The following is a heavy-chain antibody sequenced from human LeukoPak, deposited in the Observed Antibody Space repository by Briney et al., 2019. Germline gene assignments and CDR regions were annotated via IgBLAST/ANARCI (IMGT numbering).Heavy chain of an antibody. J-gene: IGHJ4*02. CDR1: GYTFTSYY. CDR3: ARPGYCSGGSCYSDY. D-gene: IGHD2-15*01. CDR2: INPSGGST. V-gene: IGHV1-46*03. Sequence: EASVMVSCKASGYTFTSYYMHWVRQAPGQGLEWMGIINPSGGSTSYAQKFQGRVTMTRDTSTSTVYMELSSLRSEDTAVYYCARPGYCSGGSCYSDYWGQGTLVTVSS.